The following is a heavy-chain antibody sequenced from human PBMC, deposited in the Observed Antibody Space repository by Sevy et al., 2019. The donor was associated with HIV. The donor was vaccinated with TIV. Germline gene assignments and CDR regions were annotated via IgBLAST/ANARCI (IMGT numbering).Heavy chain of an antibody. D-gene: IGHD4-17*01. CDR3: AKADYGDLPGFDY. CDR2: ISGSGGST. Sequence: GGSLRLSCAASGFTFSSHAMSWVRQAPGKGLEWVSAISGSGGSTYYGASVKGRFTISRDNSKNMLYLQMNGLRAEDTAVYYCAKADYGDLPGFDYWGQGTLVTVSS. CDR1: GFTFSSHA. J-gene: IGHJ4*02. V-gene: IGHV3-23*01.